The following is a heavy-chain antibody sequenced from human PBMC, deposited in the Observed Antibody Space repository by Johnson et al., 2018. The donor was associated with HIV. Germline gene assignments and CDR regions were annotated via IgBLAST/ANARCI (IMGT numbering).Heavy chain of an antibody. CDR1: GFTFSRYA. CDR2: ISYDGSNK. D-gene: IGHD3-22*01. J-gene: IGHJ3*02. CDR3: AGRRDSSGYYYLNAFDI. V-gene: IGHV3-30*14. Sequence: QVQLVESGGGVVQPGRSLRLSCAASGFTFSRYAMHWVRQAPGKGLEWVTVISYDGSNKYYADSVKGRFTISRDNSKNTLYLQMNSLRAEDTAVYYCAGRRDSSGYYYLNAFDIWGQGTMVTVSS.